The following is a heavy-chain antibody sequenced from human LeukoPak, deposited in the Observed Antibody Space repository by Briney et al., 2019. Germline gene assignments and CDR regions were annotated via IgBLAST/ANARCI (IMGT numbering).Heavy chain of an antibody. J-gene: IGHJ4*02. CDR3: ARPKPLGVGGENFDY. CDR1: GYTFTGYY. D-gene: IGHD1-26*01. V-gene: IGHV1-2*06. CDR2: INPNSGGT. Sequence: ASVKVSCKASGYTFTGYYMHWVRQAPGQGLEWMGRINPNSGGTNYAQKFQGRVTMTRDTSISTASMELSRLRSDDTAVYYCARPKPLGVGGENFDYWGQGTLVTVSS.